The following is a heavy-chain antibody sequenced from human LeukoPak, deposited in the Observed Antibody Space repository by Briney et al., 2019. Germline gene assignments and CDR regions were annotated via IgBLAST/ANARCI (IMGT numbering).Heavy chain of an antibody. D-gene: IGHD3-3*01. J-gene: IGHJ5*02. CDR1: GYTFTRYD. CDR2: IIPIFGTA. V-gene: IGHV1-69*13. CDR3: ARGYDFWSGYWEFWFDP. Sequence: SVKVSCKASGYTFTRYDISWVRQAPGQGLEWMGGIIPIFGTANYAQKFQGRVTITADESTSTAYMELSSLRSEDTAVYYCARGYDFWSGYWEFWFDPWGQGTLVTVSS.